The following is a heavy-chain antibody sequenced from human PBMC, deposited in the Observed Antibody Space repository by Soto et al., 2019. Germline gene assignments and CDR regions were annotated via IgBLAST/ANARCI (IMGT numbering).Heavy chain of an antibody. J-gene: IGHJ6*02. Sequence: RAELGSATRRVRLSFSLGAFSLNNGGMCVSWIRQPLGEALEWLALIDWNGDTYYSTSLKTRLTISRDTSKNQVVLTMTNMDPADTATYYCVRVGYRRGWNGYSGMDVWGPGTTVPVSS. CDR2: IDWNGDT. CDR1: AFSLNNGGMC. V-gene: IGHV2-70*01. CDR3: VRVGYRRGWNGYSGMDV. D-gene: IGHD6-19*01.